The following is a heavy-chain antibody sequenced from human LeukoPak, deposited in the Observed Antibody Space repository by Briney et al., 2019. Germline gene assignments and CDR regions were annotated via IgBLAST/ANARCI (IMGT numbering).Heavy chain of an antibody. D-gene: IGHD3-22*01. V-gene: IGHV4-38-2*02. CDR1: GYSIGSGYY. CDR3: ARGGDTSGHYYFEYFHH. J-gene: IGHJ1*01. CDR2: FYHSGTT. Sequence: SETLSLTCTVSGYSIGSGYYWGWIRPPPGKGLEWIGSFYHSGTTYYNPSLKSRVTILVDTSKNHFSLKLSSVTAADTAVYYCARGGDTSGHYYFEYFHHWGQGTLVAVSS.